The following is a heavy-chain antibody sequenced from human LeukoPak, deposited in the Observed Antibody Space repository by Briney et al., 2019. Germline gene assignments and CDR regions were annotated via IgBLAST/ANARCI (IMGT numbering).Heavy chain of an antibody. CDR2: IIPIFGTA. V-gene: IGHV1-69*05. D-gene: IGHD5-18*01. CDR1: GGTFSSYA. Sequence: SVKVSCKASGGTFSSYAISWVRQAPGQGLEWMGGIIPIFGTANYAQKFQGGVTITTDESTSTAYMELSSLRSEDTAVYYCARGSIVDTAMVSYFDYWGQGTLVTVSS. CDR3: ARGSIVDTAMVSYFDY. J-gene: IGHJ4*02.